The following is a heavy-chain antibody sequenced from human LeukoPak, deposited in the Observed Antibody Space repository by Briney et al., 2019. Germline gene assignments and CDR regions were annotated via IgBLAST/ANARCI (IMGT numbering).Heavy chain of an antibody. CDR1: GGSFSGYY. D-gene: IGHD1-26*01. CDR3: ARDSDSGSYGRTSFDY. V-gene: IGHV4-34*01. CDR2: INHSGST. J-gene: IGHJ4*02. Sequence: PSETLSLTRAVYGGSFSGYYWSWIRQPPGKGLEWIGEINHSGSTNYNPSLKSRVTISVDTSKNQFSLKLSSVTAADTAVYYCARDSDSGSYGRTSFDYWGQGTLVTVSS.